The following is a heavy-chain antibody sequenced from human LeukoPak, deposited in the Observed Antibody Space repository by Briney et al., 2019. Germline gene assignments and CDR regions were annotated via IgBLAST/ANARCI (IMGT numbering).Heavy chain of an antibody. Sequence: GGSLRLSCAASGFTVSSNYMSWVRQAPGKGLEWVSSINYSGSTIYYADSVKGRFTISRDNAENSLYLQMNSLRAEDTAVYYCARPYCSDTSCYWYFDYWGQGTLVTVSS. CDR3: ARPYCSDTSCYWYFDY. CDR1: GFTVSSNY. J-gene: IGHJ4*02. CDR2: INYSGSTI. D-gene: IGHD2-2*01. V-gene: IGHV3-11*04.